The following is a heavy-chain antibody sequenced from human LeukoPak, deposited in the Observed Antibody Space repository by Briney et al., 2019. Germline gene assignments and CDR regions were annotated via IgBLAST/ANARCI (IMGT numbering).Heavy chain of an antibody. CDR3: AGHEGGSYYGY. CDR2: INPILGIA. J-gene: IGHJ4*02. Sequence: GASVKVSCKASGGTFSSYAISWGRQAPGQGLEWMGRINPILGIANYAQKFQGRVTISADKSTRTASIGLSSLRAEDTAVYYCAGHEGGSYYGYWGQGTLVTVSS. D-gene: IGHD3-16*01. V-gene: IGHV1-69*04. CDR1: GGTFSSYA.